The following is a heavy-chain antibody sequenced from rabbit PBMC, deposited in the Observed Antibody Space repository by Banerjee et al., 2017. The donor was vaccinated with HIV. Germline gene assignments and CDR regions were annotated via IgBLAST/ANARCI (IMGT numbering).Heavy chain of an antibody. J-gene: IGHJ4*01. CDR3: ATDVVGYGAFNL. CDR1: GFSFSSSSY. Sequence: QSLEESGGDLVKPGASLTLTCTASGFSFSSSSYMCWVRQAPGKGLEWIACIAGGSSGFTYSATWAKGRFTCSKTSSTTVTLQMTSLTVADTATYFCATDVVGYGAFNLWGPGTLVTVS. D-gene: IGHD3-1*01. CDR2: IAGGSSGFT. V-gene: IGHV1S40*01.